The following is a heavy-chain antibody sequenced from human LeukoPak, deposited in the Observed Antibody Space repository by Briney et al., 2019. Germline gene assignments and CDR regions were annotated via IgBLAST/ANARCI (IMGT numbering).Heavy chain of an antibody. CDR3: ARESRDTAWSLDL. J-gene: IGHJ4*02. CDR1: GYIFTSYN. D-gene: IGHD1-1*01. Sequence: GASVKVSCKASGYIFTSYNIYWVRQAPGQGLEWMGIINPSGGSTNYAQKFQGRVTMTRDTSTSTVYMELSSLRSEDTAVYYCARESRDTAWSLDLWGQGTLVTVSS. CDR2: INPSGGST. V-gene: IGHV1-46*01.